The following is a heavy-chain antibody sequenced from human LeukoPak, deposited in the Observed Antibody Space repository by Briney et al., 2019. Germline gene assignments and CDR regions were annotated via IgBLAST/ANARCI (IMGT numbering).Heavy chain of an antibody. CDR3: ARDNHSGSWSWFDP. J-gene: IGHJ5*02. CDR2: ISANNGET. Sequence: ASVMVSCKASGYTFTNYGISWVRQAPGQGLEWMAWISANNGETRYAQNLQGRVTMTTDTSTSTAYMELRSLRSDDTAVYYCARDNHSGSWSWFDPWGQGTLVSVSA. CDR1: GYTFTNYG. V-gene: IGHV1-18*04. D-gene: IGHD6-13*01.